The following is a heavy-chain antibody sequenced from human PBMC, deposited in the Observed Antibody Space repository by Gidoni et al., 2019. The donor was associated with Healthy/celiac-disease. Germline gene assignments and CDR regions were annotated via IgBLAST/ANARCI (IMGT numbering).Heavy chain of an antibody. J-gene: IGHJ4*02. V-gene: IGHV1-18*01. CDR1: GYTFTNYG. Sequence: QVQLVLSGAEVKKPGASVKFSCKASGYTFTNYGISWVRQAPGQGLGWMGWIRAYNGNTNYAQKLQGRVTMTTDTSTSTAYMELRSLRSDDTAVYYCARGRAYCGGDCYINDYWGQGTLVTVSS. D-gene: IGHD2-21*01. CDR2: IRAYNGNT. CDR3: ARGRAYCGGDCYINDY.